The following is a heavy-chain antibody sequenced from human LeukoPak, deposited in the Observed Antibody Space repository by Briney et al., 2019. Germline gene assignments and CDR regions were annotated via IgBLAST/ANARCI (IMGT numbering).Heavy chain of an antibody. J-gene: IGHJ4*02. CDR1: GGSFSAFH. D-gene: IGHD3-10*01. V-gene: IGHV4-34*01. CDR2: MKQSGTP. CDR3: ASRPFLYGFRTYFDN. Sequence: SETLSLTCAVYGGSFSAFHWNWIRQSPAKGLEWLGEMKQSGTPRYNPSLQSRVTISVDKSKNQFSLNVRSVTAADTAVYYCASRPFLYGFRTYFDNWAQGTLVTVSS.